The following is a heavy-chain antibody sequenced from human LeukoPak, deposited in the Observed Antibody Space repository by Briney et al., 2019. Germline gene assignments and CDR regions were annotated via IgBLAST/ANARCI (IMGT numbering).Heavy chain of an antibody. CDR1: GFTFSSYW. V-gene: IGHV3-7*01. D-gene: IGHD5-24*01. Sequence: GGSLRLSCAASGFTFSSYWMSWVRQAPGKGLECLANIKEDGSETYYADSVKGRFTISRDNPKNLLFLQINSLRVEDTAVYYCARETPRRGETRDGYRWGQGTVVTVSS. J-gene: IGHJ4*02. CDR3: ARETPRRGETRDGYR. CDR2: IKEDGSET.